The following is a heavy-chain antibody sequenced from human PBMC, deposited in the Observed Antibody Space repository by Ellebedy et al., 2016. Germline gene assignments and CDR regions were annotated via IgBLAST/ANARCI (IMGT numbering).Heavy chain of an antibody. CDR1: GGSISSGGSY. CDR3: ARGDRKAVAGTRRGDAFDF. Sequence: SETLSLTCTVSGGSISSGGSYWSWIRQHPGKGLEWIGYIYYSGSTYYNPSLKSRVTISVDTSKNQFSLKLSSVTAADTAVYSCARGDRKAVAGTRRGDAFDFWGQGTMVTISS. D-gene: IGHD6-19*01. J-gene: IGHJ3*01. CDR2: IYYSGST. V-gene: IGHV4-31*03.